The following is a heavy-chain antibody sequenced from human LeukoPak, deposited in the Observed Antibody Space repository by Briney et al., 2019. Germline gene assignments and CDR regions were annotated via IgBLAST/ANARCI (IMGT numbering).Heavy chain of an antibody. Sequence: GGSLRLSCAASGFTFSSYAMHWVRQAPGKGLEWVAVISYDGSNKYYADSVRGRFTISRDNAKNSLYLQMNSLRAEDTAVYYCARDTVDTAMVLPKTGPPRTSTPGGWFDPWGQGTLVTVSS. J-gene: IGHJ5*02. CDR3: ARDTVDTAMVLPKTGPPRTSTPGGWFDP. CDR2: ISYDGSNK. D-gene: IGHD5-18*01. CDR1: GFTFSSYA. V-gene: IGHV3-30*04.